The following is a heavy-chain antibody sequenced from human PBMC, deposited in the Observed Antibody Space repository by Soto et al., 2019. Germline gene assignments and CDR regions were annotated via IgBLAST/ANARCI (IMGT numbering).Heavy chain of an antibody. CDR3: AKDGASYYYYGMDV. Sequence: GGSLRLSCAASGFTFSSYGMHWVRQAPGKGLEWVAVISYDGSNKYYADSVKGRFTISRDNSKNTMYLQMNSLRAEDTDVYYCAKDGASYYYYGMDVWRQGPTVXV. D-gene: IGHD3-10*01. CDR1: GFTFSSYG. V-gene: IGHV3-30*18. J-gene: IGHJ6*02. CDR2: ISYDGSNK.